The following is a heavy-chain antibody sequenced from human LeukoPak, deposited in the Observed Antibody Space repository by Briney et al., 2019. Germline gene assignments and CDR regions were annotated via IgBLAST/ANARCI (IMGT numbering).Heavy chain of an antibody. J-gene: IGHJ6*02. V-gene: IGHV1-8*01. D-gene: IGHD6-13*01. Sequence: ASVKVSCKASGYTFTSYDINWVRQATGQGLEWMGWVNPNSGNTGYAQKFQGRVTMTRNTSISTAYMELSSLRSEDTAVYYCARVVYSSSWYELYYYYYGMDVWGQGTTVTVSS. CDR3: ARVVYSSSWYELYYYYYGMDV. CDR2: VNPNSGNT. CDR1: GYTFTSYD.